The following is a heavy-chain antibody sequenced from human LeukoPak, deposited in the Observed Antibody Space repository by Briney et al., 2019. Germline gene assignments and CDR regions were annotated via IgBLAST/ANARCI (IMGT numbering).Heavy chain of an antibody. CDR3: ARMNRPRAGAFDI. CDR1: GFTFSDAC. V-gene: IGHV3-15*04. J-gene: IGHJ3*02. CDR2: IESYSDGGTT. D-gene: IGHD6-6*01. Sequence: GGSLRLSCKASGFTFSDACMSWVRQAPGKGLEWVARIESYSDGGTTDYAAPVKGRFTISRDDAKNTLFLQMNSLRAEDTAVYYCARMNRPRAGAFDIWGQGTMVTVSS.